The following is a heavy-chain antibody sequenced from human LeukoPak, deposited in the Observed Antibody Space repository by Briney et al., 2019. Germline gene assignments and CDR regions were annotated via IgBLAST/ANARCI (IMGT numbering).Heavy chain of an antibody. J-gene: IGHJ6*03. CDR1: GFTVSSNY. V-gene: IGHV3-53*01. CDR2: IYSGGST. CDR3: ARDGYHYYGSGTYFGYYYMDV. Sequence: GGSLRLSCAASGFTVSSNYMSWVRQAPGKGLEWVSVIYSGGSTYYADSVKGRFTISRDNSKSTLYIQMNSLRAEDTAVYYCARDGYHYYGSGTYFGYYYMDVWGKGTTVTISS. D-gene: IGHD3-10*01.